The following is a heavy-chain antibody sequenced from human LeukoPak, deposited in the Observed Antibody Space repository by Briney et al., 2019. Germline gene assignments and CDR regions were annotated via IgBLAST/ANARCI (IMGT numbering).Heavy chain of an antibody. CDR1: GYTFTSYY. D-gene: IGHD3-22*01. CDR2: INPSGGST. CDR3: ARDPGGSSGYYYYFDY. V-gene: IGHV1-46*01. Sequence: ASVKVSCKASGYTFTSYYMHWVRQAPGQGLEWMGIINPSGGSTSYARKFQGRVTMTRDMSTSTVYMELSSLRSEDTAVYYCARDPGGSSGYYYYFDYWRQGTLVTVSS. J-gene: IGHJ4*02.